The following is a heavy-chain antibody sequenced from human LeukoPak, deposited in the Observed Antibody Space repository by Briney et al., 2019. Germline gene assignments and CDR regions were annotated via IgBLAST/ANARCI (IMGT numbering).Heavy chain of an antibody. Sequence: ASVKVSCKASGYTFTGYYMHWVRQAPGQGLEWMGWINPNSGGTNYAQKFQGWVTTTRDTSIGTAYMELSRLRSDDTAVYYCAREVTAAGPLNYWGQGTLVTVSS. CDR1: GYTFTGYY. CDR3: AREVTAAGPLNY. CDR2: INPNSGGT. D-gene: IGHD6-13*01. J-gene: IGHJ4*02. V-gene: IGHV1-2*04.